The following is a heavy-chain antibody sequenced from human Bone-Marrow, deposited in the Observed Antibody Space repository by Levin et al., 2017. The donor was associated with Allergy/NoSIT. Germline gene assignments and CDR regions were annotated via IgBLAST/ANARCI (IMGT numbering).Heavy chain of an antibody. D-gene: IGHD2-15*01. CDR1: GFTFSSYG. Sequence: GGSLRLSCAASGFTFSSYGMHWVRQAPGKGLEWVAVISYDGSNKYYADSVKGRFTISRDNSKNTLYLQMNSLRAEDTAVYYCAKTLGYCSGGSCYLGGAFDIWGQGTMVTVSS. V-gene: IGHV3-30*18. CDR3: AKTLGYCSGGSCYLGGAFDI. CDR2: ISYDGSNK. J-gene: IGHJ3*02.